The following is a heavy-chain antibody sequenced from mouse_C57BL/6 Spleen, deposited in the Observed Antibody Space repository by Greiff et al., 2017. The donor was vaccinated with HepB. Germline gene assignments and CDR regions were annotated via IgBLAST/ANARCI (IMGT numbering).Heavy chain of an antibody. V-gene: IGHV5-16*01. CDR1: GFTFSDYY. D-gene: IGHD1-1*02. CDR3: ARAQGSWGYFDV. J-gene: IGHJ1*03. Sequence: EVHLVESEGGLVQPGSSMKLSCTASGFTFSDYYMAWVRQVPEKGLEWVANINYDGSSTYYLDSLKSRFIISRDNAKNILYLQMSSLKSEDTATYYCARAQGSWGYFDVWGTGTTVTVSS. CDR2: INYDGSST.